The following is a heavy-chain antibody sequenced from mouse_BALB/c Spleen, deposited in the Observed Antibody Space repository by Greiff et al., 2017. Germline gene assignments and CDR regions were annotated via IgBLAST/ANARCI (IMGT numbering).Heavy chain of an antibody. CDR2: IDPENGNT. CDR1: GFNINDYY. J-gene: IGHJ3*01. CDR3: ARGGSTMISWFAY. D-gene: IGHD2-4*01. V-gene: IGHV14-1*02. Sequence: EVQLQQSGAELVRPGALVKLSCKASGFNINDYYMHWVKQRPEQGLEWIGWIDPENGNTIYDPKFQGKASITADTSSNTAYLQLSSLTSEDTAVYYCARGGSTMISWFAYWGQGTLVTVSA.